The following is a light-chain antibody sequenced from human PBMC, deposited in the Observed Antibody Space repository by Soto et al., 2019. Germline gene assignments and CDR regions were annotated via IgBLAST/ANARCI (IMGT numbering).Light chain of an antibody. CDR1: QTIGSN. CDR3: QQYNTWPPTWT. V-gene: IGKV3-15*01. Sequence: EVVMTQSPATLSVSPGERATLSCRASQTIGSNLAWYQQKPGQPPRLLISDASTRATDIPARFTGSGSGTDFTLTISSLQSADFAVYYCQQYNTWPPTWTFGQGTKVDIK. CDR2: DAS. J-gene: IGKJ1*01.